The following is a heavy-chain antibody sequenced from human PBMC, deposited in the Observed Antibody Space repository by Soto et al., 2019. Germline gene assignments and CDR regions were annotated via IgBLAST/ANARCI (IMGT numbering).Heavy chain of an antibody. CDR3: TRDASRDSSARGWFDP. CDR1: GFTFRSFT. Sequence: GGSLRLSCAASGFTFRSFTMNWVRQAPGKGLEWVSTISSNSAYIYYTDSLRGRFTISRDNAKNSLHLQMNSLRAEDTAVYYCTRDASRDSSARGWFDPWGPGTLVTVSS. J-gene: IGHJ5*02. CDR2: ISSNSAYI. V-gene: IGHV3-21*01. D-gene: IGHD6-13*01.